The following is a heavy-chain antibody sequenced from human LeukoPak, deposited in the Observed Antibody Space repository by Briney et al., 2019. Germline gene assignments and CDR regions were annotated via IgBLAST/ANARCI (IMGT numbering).Heavy chain of an antibody. Sequence: PGGSLRLSCAASGFTFDDYTMRWVRQAPGKGLEWVSLISWDGGSTYYADSVKGRFTISRDNSKNSLYLQMNSLRTEDTALYYCAKALDASSYYDSSGYPWDWGQGTLVTVSS. D-gene: IGHD3-22*01. CDR2: ISWDGGST. V-gene: IGHV3-43*01. CDR3: AKALDASSYYDSSGYPWD. J-gene: IGHJ4*02. CDR1: GFTFDDYT.